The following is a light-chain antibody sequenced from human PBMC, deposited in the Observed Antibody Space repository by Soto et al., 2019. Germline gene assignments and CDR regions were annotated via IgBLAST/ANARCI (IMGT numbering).Light chain of an antibody. Sequence: QSALTQPPSASGSPGQSVTISCTGTSSDVGRYNYVSWYQQRPGKVPKLMVYEVNKRPSGVPDRFSGSKSGNTASLTVSGLPTEDEADYYCTSYAGGNNVFGTGTQGTVL. CDR1: SSDVGRYNY. V-gene: IGLV2-8*01. J-gene: IGLJ1*01. CDR2: EVN. CDR3: TSYAGGNNV.